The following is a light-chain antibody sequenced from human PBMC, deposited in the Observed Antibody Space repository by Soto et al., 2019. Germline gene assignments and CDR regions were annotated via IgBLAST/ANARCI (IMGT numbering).Light chain of an antibody. CDR1: QSVTRF. J-gene: IGKJ1*01. V-gene: IGKV3-11*01. Sequence: EIVLTQSPAILSLSPGERATLSCRASQSVTRFLAWYQQKPGQAPRLLIYDTSNRATGIPARFSGSGSGTDFTLTISSLEPEDFAVYYCQQYRSSCTFGHRSKVNIK. CDR2: DTS. CDR3: QQYRSSCT.